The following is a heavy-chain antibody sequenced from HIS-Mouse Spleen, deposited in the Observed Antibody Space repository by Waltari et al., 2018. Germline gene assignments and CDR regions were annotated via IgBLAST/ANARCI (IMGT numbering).Heavy chain of an antibody. V-gene: IGHV3-33*01. Sequence: QVQLVESGGGVVRPGRSMRTTCAAYGCHLRSQGMPCVRQAPGKGREWVAFIWYDGSNKYYADSVKGRFTISRDNSKNTLYLQMNSLRAEDTAVYYCARDRRDRMFDYWGQGTLVTVSS. CDR1: GCHLRSQG. CDR3: ARDRRDRMFDY. CDR2: IWYDGSNK. J-gene: IGHJ4*02.